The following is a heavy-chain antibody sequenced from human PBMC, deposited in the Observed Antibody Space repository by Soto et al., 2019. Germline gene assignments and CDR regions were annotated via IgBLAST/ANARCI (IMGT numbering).Heavy chain of an antibody. CDR3: AGTTASRGDGFDI. CDR2: ISYDGSNK. J-gene: IGHJ3*02. Sequence: QVQLVESGGGVVQPGRSLRLSCAASGFTFSSYAMHWVRQAPGKGLEWVAVISYDGSNKYYGDSVKGRFTISRDNSKNTVYLQMNSLMGGDTAVYYCAGTTASRGDGFDIWGQGTMVTVSS. D-gene: IGHD6-13*01. CDR1: GFTFSSYA. V-gene: IGHV3-30-3*01.